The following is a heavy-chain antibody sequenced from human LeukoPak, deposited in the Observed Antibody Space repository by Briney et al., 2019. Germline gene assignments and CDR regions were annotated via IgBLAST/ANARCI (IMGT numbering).Heavy chain of an antibody. CDR3: AVNYGDDAFDI. V-gene: IGHV4-4*07. Sequence: SGTLCLTCTVSGGSISSYYRRWIRQPAGKGLEWSVCIYNSGGTNYNPPLKRRVTMSVVTSNNHFSLKLICVTTADTAVYYCAVNYGDDAFDIWGQGTMVAVSS. D-gene: IGHD4-17*01. J-gene: IGHJ3*02. CDR1: GGSISSYY. CDR2: IYNSGGT.